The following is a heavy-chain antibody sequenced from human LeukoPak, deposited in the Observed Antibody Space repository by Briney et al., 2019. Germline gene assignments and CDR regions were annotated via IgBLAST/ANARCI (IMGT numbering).Heavy chain of an antibody. V-gene: IGHV3-7*04. J-gene: IGHJ4*02. CDR1: GFSFSSYW. CDR2: IRGGGSEK. CDR3: ARGGSRWFDY. D-gene: IGHD6-13*01. Sequence: GGSLRLSCAASGFSFSSYWMSWVRQAPGKGLEWVTNIRGGGSEKNYVDSVKGRFTISRDNAKNPLYLQMNSLRGEDTAVYYCARGGSRWFDYWGQGILVTVSS.